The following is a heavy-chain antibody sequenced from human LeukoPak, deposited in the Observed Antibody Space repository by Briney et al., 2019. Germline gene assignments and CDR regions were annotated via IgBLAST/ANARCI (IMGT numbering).Heavy chain of an antibody. CDR3: ARGLVSRGGYYYYYTDV. CDR1: GGSISSNSYY. Sequence: PSETLSLTCAVSGGSISSNSYYWGWIRQPPGKGLEWIGSIYYSGSTYYNPSLKSRVTISVDTSKNQFSLKLSSVTAADTAVYYCARGLVSRGGYYYYYTDVWGKGTTVTISS. J-gene: IGHJ6*03. V-gene: IGHV4-39*01. D-gene: IGHD3-10*01. CDR2: IYYSGST.